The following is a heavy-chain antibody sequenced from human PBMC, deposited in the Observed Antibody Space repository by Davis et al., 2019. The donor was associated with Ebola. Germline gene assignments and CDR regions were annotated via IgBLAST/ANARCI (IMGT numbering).Heavy chain of an antibody. V-gene: IGHV4-59*01. CDR1: GGSISSYY. J-gene: IGHJ2*01. Sequence: SETLSLTCTVSGGSISSYYWSWIRQPPGKGLEWVAYMYYSGYTSYNPSLKSRVTISLDTSKNQFSLKMTSVTAADTAVYYCARLARTALIDYHYCDIWGRGTLVTVSS. CDR3: ARLARTALIDYHYCDI. CDR2: MYYSGYT. D-gene: IGHD2-21*02.